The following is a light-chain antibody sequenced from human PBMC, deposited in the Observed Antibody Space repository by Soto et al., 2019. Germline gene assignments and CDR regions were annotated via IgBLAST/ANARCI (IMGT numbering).Light chain of an antibody. CDR2: SNN. J-gene: IGLJ1*01. CDR3: APWDDSLNGYV. CDR1: SSNIGRNA. V-gene: IGLV1-44*01. Sequence: QSVLTQPPSASGTPGQRVTISCSGSSSNIGRNAVNWYQQLPGTAPKLLIYSNNQRPSGVPDRFSGSKSGTSASLAISGLQSEGEADYYCAPWDDSLNGYVFGTGTKVTVL.